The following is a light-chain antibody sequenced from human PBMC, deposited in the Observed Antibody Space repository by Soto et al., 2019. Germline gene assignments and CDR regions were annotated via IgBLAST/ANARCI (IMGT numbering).Light chain of an antibody. V-gene: IGKV1-5*03. Sequence: IQLTQSPSSLSASVGDRVTITCRASQGIRNYLAWYQQKPGKAPKLLIYKASTLKSGVPSRFSGSGSGTEFTLTISSLQPDDFATYYCQHYNSYSEAFGQGTKVDIK. CDR2: KAS. CDR1: QGIRNY. CDR3: QHYNSYSEA. J-gene: IGKJ1*01.